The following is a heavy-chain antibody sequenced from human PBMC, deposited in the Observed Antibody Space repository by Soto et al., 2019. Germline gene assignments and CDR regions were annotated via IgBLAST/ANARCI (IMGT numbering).Heavy chain of an antibody. J-gene: IGHJ6*02. CDR1: GYSFTSYW. D-gene: IGHD1-1*01. CDR2: IYPGDSDT. Sequence: EVQLVQSGAEVKKPGESLKISCKGSGYSFTSYWIGWVRQMPGKGLEWMGIIYPGDSDTRYSPSFQGQVTISADKSISTAYMQWSSLKASDTAVYYCARHGPAGGTVAIYGMDVWGQGTTVTVSS. CDR3: ARHGPAGGTVAIYGMDV. V-gene: IGHV5-51*01.